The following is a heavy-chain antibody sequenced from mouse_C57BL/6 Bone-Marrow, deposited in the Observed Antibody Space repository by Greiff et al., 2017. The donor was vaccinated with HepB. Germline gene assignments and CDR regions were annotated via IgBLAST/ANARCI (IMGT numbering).Heavy chain of an antibody. CDR2: ISYSGST. V-gene: IGHV3-8*01. Sequence: EVMLVESGPGLAKPSQTLSLTCSVTGYSITSDYWNWIRKFPGNKLEYMGYISYSGSTYYNPSLKSRISITRDTSKNQYYLQLNSVTTEDTATYYCARSGFITTVVPVYYFDYWGQGTTLTVSS. CDR1: GYSITSDY. CDR3: ARSGFITTVVPVYYFDY. D-gene: IGHD1-1*01. J-gene: IGHJ2*01.